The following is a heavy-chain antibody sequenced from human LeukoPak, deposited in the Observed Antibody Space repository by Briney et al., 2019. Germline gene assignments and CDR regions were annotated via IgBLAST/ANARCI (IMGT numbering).Heavy chain of an antibody. J-gene: IGHJ1*01. D-gene: IGHD3-22*01. V-gene: IGHV3-48*04. CDR2: ISSSSSTV. CDR1: GFTFSNYN. Sequence: GGSLRLSCAASGFTFSNYNMNWVRQAPGKGLEWVSYISSSSSTVYYADSVKGRFTISRDNAKNSLYLQMNSLRAEDTAVYYCASEDYYDSSAYYYRNFQHWGQGTLVTVSS. CDR3: ASEDYYDSSAYYYRNFQH.